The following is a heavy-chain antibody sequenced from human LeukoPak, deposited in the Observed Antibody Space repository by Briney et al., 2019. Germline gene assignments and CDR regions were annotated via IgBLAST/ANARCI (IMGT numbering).Heavy chain of an antibody. Sequence: PSETLSLTCSVSGFSVSSAYYWGWIRQPSGKGLEWIGSNYHSGSTYYNPSLKSRITISVDTSKNQFSLKLSSVTAADTAVYYCAGGGYCSSTSCYSKPLDYWGQGTLVTFYS. CDR3: AGGGYCSSTSCYSKPLDY. D-gene: IGHD2-2*01. J-gene: IGHJ4*02. CDR1: GFSVSSAYY. CDR2: NYHSGST. V-gene: IGHV4-38-2*02.